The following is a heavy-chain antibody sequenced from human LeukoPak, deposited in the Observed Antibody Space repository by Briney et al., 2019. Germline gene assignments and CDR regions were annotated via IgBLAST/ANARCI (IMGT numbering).Heavy chain of an antibody. J-gene: IGHJ3*02. CDR1: GYTFTTYG. D-gene: IGHD3-9*01. Sequence: ASVKVSCKASGYTFTTYGISWVRQAPGQGLEWMGRISAYNGNTNYAQTLQGRVTMTTDTSTSTAYMELRSLRSDDTAVYYCARGESPDYDILTGHYLIRHGFDIWGQGTMVTVSS. V-gene: IGHV1-18*01. CDR2: ISAYNGNT. CDR3: ARGESPDYDILTGHYLIRHGFDI.